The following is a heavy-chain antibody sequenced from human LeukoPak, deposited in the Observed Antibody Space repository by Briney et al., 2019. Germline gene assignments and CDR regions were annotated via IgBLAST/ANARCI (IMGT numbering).Heavy chain of an antibody. Sequence: SETLSLTCTVSGGSISSSSYYWGWLRQPPGKGLEWIGSIYYSGSTYYNPSLKSRVTISVDTSKNQFSLKLSSVTAADTAVYYCARDKSITIFGVVTTFNWFDLWGQGTLVTVSS. V-gene: IGHV4-39*07. CDR2: IYYSGST. J-gene: IGHJ5*02. CDR3: ARDKSITIFGVVTTFNWFDL. CDR1: GGSISSSSYY. D-gene: IGHD3-3*01.